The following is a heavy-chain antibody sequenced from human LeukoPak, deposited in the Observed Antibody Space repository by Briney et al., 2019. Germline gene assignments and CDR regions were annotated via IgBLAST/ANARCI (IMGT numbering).Heavy chain of an antibody. CDR3: GRERAGTIWHKGWFDP. V-gene: IGHV4-59*01. Sequence: AQTLSLTCAVSGGSITSYYWGWIRQPAGNGLECIGYIYYNGSTNCNPSLKSRGTISVDTSKNQFSLKLSSVTAADTAVYYCGRERAGTIWHKGWFDPRGQGPLVTVSS. CDR2: IYYNGST. J-gene: IGHJ5*02. CDR1: GGSITSYY.